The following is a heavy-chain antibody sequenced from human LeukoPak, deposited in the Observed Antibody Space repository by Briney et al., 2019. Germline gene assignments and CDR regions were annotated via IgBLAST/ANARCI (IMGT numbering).Heavy chain of an antibody. J-gene: IGHJ4*02. Sequence: SVKVSCKASGYTFSDYDISWVRQAPGQGLEWMGGIIPIFGTANYAQKFQGRVTITADESTSTAYMELSSLRSEDTAVYYCARAGSSSPPVNFDYWGQGTLVTVSS. CDR1: GYTFSDYD. D-gene: IGHD6-13*01. V-gene: IGHV1-69*13. CDR3: ARAGSSSPPVNFDY. CDR2: IIPIFGTA.